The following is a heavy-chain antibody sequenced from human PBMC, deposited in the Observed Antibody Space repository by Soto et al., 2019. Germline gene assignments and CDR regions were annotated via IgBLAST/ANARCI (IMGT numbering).Heavy chain of an antibody. D-gene: IGHD1-1*01. CDR3: ESGKGMEETYYYYGMDV. CDR2: INGGNGHT. CDR1: GYTFSTYS. Sequence: QVQVLQSGAEVKKPGASVKVSCTASGYTFSTYSLHWVRQAPGQGLEWMWWINGGNGHTRYSQKFKDRVIISRDPPASTAYMELSGLRSEYTAVYFCESGKGMEETYYYYGMDVWGHGTTVTVS. V-gene: IGHV1-3*01. J-gene: IGHJ6*02.